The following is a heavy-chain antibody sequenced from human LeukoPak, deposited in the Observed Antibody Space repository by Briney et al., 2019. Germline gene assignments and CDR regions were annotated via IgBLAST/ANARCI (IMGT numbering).Heavy chain of an antibody. V-gene: IGHV3-43*02. Sequence: GGSLRLSCAGPGFMFHDYAIHWVRQAPGRGLEWVSLISGDGGSTFYADSVKGRFTISRDKSKNSLYLQMNSLRSDDTALYYCARESESSGWYDYWGQGTLVTVSS. CDR3: ARESESSGWYDY. CDR1: GFMFHDYA. J-gene: IGHJ4*02. D-gene: IGHD6-19*01. CDR2: ISGDGGST.